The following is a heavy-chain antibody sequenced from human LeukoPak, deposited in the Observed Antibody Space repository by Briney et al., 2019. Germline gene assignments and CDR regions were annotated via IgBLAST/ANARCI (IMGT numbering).Heavy chain of an antibody. CDR3: ARSPLFLEWLPYYFDY. D-gene: IGHD3-3*01. V-gene: IGHV5-51*01. J-gene: IGHJ4*02. CDR1: GYSFTSYW. CDR2: IYPGDSDT. Sequence: KSGESLKISCKGSGYSFTSYWIGWVRQMPGKGLEWMGIIYPGDSDTRYSPSFQGQVTISADKSISTAYLQWSSLKASDTAMYYCARSPLFLEWLPYYFDYWGQGTLVTVSS.